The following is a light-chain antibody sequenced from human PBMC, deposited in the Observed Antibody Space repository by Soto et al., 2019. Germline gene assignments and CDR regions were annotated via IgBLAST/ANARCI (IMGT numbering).Light chain of an antibody. J-gene: IGKJ1*01. CDR1: QTIITW. CDR3: QQYHVFSWM. V-gene: IGKV1-5*03. Sequence: DIQLTQSPSTLSASVGDRVTITCRASQTIITWLAWYQQKPGKAPKLLISKASSLESGVPSRFSGSGSGTEFTLTINSLQPDDSATYYCQQYHVFSWMFDQGTKVEVE. CDR2: KAS.